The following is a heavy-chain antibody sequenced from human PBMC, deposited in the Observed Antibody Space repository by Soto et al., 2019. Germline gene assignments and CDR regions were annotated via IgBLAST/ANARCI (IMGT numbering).Heavy chain of an antibody. Sequence: SETLSLTCTVSGGSISSYYWSWIRQPPGKGLEWIGYIHYSGSTNYNPSLKSRVTISVDTSKNQFSLKLSSVTAADTAVYYCARATTYYDFWSGSNWFDPWGQGTLVTVSS. D-gene: IGHD3-3*01. V-gene: IGHV4-59*01. J-gene: IGHJ5*02. CDR1: GGSISSYY. CDR3: ARATTYYDFWSGSNWFDP. CDR2: IHYSGST.